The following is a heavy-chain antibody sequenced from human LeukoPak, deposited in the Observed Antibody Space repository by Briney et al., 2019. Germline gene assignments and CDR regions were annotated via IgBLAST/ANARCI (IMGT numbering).Heavy chain of an antibody. CDR2: ISGDGGKI. CDR3: AKDRYCSSTSCPTDH. CDR1: GFTFSDYY. V-gene: IGHV3-43*02. Sequence: PGGSLRLSCAASGFTFSDYYMSWIRQAPGKGLEWVTLISGDGGKIYYADSVKGRFTISRDNSKNSLYLQMNSLRTEDTALYYCAKDRYCSSTSCPTDHWGQGTLVTVSS. J-gene: IGHJ4*02. D-gene: IGHD2-2*01.